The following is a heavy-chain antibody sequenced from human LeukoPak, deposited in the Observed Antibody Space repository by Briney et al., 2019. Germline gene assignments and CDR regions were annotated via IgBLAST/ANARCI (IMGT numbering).Heavy chain of an antibody. CDR1: EFPFSNYG. CDR3: ARDQWELPSNWFDP. J-gene: IGHJ5*02. CDR2: ISTSGGST. V-gene: IGHV3-48*04. Sequence: GGSLRLSCAASEFPFSNYGMSWVRQAPGKGLEWVSSISTSGGSTYYADSVKGRFTISRDNAKNSLYLQMNSLRAEDTAVYYCARDQWELPSNWFDPWGQGTLVTVSS. D-gene: IGHD1-26*01.